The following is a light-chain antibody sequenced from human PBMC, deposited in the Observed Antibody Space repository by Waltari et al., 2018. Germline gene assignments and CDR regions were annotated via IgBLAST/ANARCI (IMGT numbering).Light chain of an antibody. CDR2: QAS. V-gene: IGKV1-5*03. CDR3: QQYHSYPWT. J-gene: IGKJ1*01. CDR1: QSINEW. Sequence: DIKLAHSPSTLSASVGDGVTIPCRASQSINEWLAWYQQKPGKAPNLVIYQASSLEGGVPARFSGSGSGTEFTLTISSLQPDDFATYYCQQYHSYPWTFGQGTKVEIK.